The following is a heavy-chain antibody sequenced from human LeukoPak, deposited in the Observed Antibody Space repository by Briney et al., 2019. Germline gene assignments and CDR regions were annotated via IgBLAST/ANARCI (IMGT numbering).Heavy chain of an antibody. Sequence: PSETLSLTCSVSGGSISSSRSYWGWIRQTPGKGLKWVGSIYYNGATYYNPSFKSRVSMSVETAKNQISLILTSVTAPDRAAYRGSREGYSCPNWFDTWGQGTLVTVSS. CDR3: SREGYSCPNWFDT. CDR1: GGSISSSRSY. D-gene: IGHD4-11*01. V-gene: IGHV4-39*07. J-gene: IGHJ5*02. CDR2: IYYNGAT.